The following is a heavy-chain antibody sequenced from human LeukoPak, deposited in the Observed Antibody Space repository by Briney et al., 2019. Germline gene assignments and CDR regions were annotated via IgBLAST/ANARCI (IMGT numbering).Heavy chain of an antibody. CDR1: GYTFSDFG. D-gene: IGHD2-15*01. V-gene: IGHV1-18*01. Sequence: ASVKVSCKTSGYTFSDFGITWVRQAPGQGPEWMGWIKIGEGNTHYGQEFRDRVSMTRDISSNTAFLEMRNLRPDDTAVYFCSRSYYSSSWYYFDHWGQGTLVTVSS. J-gene: IGHJ4*02. CDR2: IKIGEGNT. CDR3: SRSYYSSSWYYFDH.